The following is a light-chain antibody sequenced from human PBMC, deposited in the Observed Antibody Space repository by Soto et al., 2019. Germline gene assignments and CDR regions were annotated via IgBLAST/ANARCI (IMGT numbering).Light chain of an antibody. CDR2: DAS. CDR1: QSISSW. CDR3: QQYNSYSPA. J-gene: IGKJ1*01. Sequence: DIQMTQSPSTLSASVGDRVTITCRASQSISSWLAWYQQKPGKAPKLLIYDASSLESGVPSRFSGSGSGTEFTRTISCLQPDDFATYYCQQYNSYSPAFGQGTKVEIK. V-gene: IGKV1-5*01.